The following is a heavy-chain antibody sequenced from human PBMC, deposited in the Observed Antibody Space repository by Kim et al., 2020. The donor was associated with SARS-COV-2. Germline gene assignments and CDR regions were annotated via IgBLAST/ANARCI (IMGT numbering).Heavy chain of an antibody. CDR2: IGTAGDT. J-gene: IGHJ4*02. Sequence: GGSLRLSCAASGFTFSSYDMHWVRQATGKGLEWVSAIGTAGDTYYPGSVKGRFTISRENAKNSLYLQMNSLRAGDTAVYYCARVRRDIYSGSYYFDYWGQGTLVTVSS. CDR1: GFTFSSYD. D-gene: IGHD1-26*01. CDR3: ARVRRDIYSGSYYFDY. V-gene: IGHV3-13*04.